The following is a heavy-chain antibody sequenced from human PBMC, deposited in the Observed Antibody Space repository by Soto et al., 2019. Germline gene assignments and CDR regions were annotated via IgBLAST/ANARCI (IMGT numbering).Heavy chain of an antibody. CDR3: ASTVSDYIWGSYRFPFGP. CDR1: GGSISSYY. V-gene: IGHV4-59*01. J-gene: IGHJ5*02. D-gene: IGHD3-16*02. CDR2: IYYSGST. Sequence: SETLSLTCTVSGGSISSYYWSWIRQPPGKGLEWIGYIYYSGSTNYNPSLKSRVTISVDTSKNQFSLKLSSVTAADTAVYYCASTVSDYIWGSYRFPFGPWGQGTLVTVSS.